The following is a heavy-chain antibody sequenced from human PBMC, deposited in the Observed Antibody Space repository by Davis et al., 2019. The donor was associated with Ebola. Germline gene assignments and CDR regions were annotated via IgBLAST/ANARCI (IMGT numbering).Heavy chain of an antibody. Sequence: ASVKVPCKASGYTFSSYGITWVRQAPGQGLEWMGWVSGNNGKTDYAQKFQGRVTMTNDTSTSTAYMELRSLTSDDTAVYYCAREIGVAVPGVMKDAFDIWGQGTVVTVSS. D-gene: IGHD2-2*01. V-gene: IGHV1-18*01. CDR1: GYTFSSYG. CDR3: AREIGVAVPGVMKDAFDI. J-gene: IGHJ3*02. CDR2: VSGNNGKT.